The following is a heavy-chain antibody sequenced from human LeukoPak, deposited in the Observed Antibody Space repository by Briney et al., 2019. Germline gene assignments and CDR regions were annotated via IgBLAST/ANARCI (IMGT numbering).Heavy chain of an antibody. J-gene: IGHJ6*02. CDR1: GGTFSSYA. CDR3: ARDPRPHYYDSSGYGHYYGMDV. Sequence: SVKVSCKASGGTFSSYAISWVRQAPGQGLEWMGGIIPIFGTANYAQKFQGRVTVTADESTSTAYMELSSLRSEDTAVYYCARDPRPHYYDSSGYGHYYGMDVWGQGTTVTVSS. CDR2: IIPIFGTA. D-gene: IGHD3-22*01. V-gene: IGHV1-69*13.